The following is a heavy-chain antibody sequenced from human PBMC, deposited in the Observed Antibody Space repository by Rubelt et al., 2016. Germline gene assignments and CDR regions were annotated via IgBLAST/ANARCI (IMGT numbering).Heavy chain of an antibody. Sequence: EVQLVESGGGLVQPGGSLRLSCAASGFTFSSYSMNWVRQAPGKGLEWVSSISSSSSYTNYADSVKGRFTSSRDNAKNSLYLQMNSLRAEDTAVYYCARAGFYYEPDGEFDYWGQGTLVTVSS. CDR3: ARAGFYYEPDGEFDY. J-gene: IGHJ4*02. CDR2: ISSSSSYT. CDR1: GFTFSSYS. V-gene: IGHV3-21*01. D-gene: IGHD3-22*01.